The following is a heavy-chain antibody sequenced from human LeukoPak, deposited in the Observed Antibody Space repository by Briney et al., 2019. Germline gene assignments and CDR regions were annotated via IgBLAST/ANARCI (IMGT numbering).Heavy chain of an antibody. CDR2: IYSSGST. J-gene: IGHJ3*01. V-gene: IGHV4-39*01. CDR1: GDSISSSNYY. Sequence: SETLSLTCIVSGDSISSSNYYRAWIRQPPGKGLEWIGSIYSSGSTYYNPSLKSRVTISVDTSKNQFSLKLSSVTAADTAVYYCARHSIGGNKDFDFWGQGTMVSVSS. D-gene: IGHD4-23*01. CDR3: ARHSIGGNKDFDF.